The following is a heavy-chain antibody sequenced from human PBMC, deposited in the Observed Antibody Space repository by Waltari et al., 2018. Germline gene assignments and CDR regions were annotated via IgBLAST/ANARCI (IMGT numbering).Heavy chain of an antibody. Sequence: EVQLVESGGGLVQPGRSLRLSCTASGFTFGDYAMSWVRQAPGKGLEWVGFIRSKAYGGTTEYAASVKGRFTISRDDSKSIAYLQMNSLKTEDTAVYYCGIGGDLIPSDYWGQGTLSPSPQ. CDR2: IRSKAYGGTT. V-gene: IGHV3-49*04. J-gene: IGHJ4*02. CDR3: GIGGDLIPSDY. CDR1: GFTFGDYA. D-gene: IGHD2-21*01.